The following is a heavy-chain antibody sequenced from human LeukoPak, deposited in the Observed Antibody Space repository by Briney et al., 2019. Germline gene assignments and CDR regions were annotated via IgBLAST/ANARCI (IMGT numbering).Heavy chain of an antibody. V-gene: IGHV4-31*03. Sequence: PSQTLSLTCTVSGGSISSGGCYCSWIRQHPRTGLEWIGSIYYSGSTYYNPCLQGRVTISVVTPTNQFPLKLSSVTAADTAIYYCASGDNEPLFDYWGQGTLVTVSS. CDR1: GGSISSGGCY. CDR3: ASGDNEPLFDY. D-gene: IGHD1-1*01. CDR2: IYYSGST. J-gene: IGHJ4*02.